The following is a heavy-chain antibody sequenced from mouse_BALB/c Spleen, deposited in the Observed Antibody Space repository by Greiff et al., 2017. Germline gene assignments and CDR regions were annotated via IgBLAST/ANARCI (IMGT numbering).Heavy chain of an antibody. CDR2: ISYSGST. J-gene: IGHJ4*01. Sequence: EVHLVESGPGLVKPSQSLSLTCTVTGYSITSDYAWNWIRQFPGNKLEWMGYISYSGSTSYNPSLKSRISITRDTSKNQFFLQLNSVTTEDTATYYCARDQSYYYGSRYYAMDYWGQGTSVTVSS. CDR1: GYSITSDYA. D-gene: IGHD1-1*01. V-gene: IGHV3-2*02. CDR3: ARDQSYYYGSRYYAMDY.